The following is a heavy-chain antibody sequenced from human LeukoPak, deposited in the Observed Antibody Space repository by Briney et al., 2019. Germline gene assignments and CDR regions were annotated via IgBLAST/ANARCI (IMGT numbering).Heavy chain of an antibody. D-gene: IGHD5-12*01. V-gene: IGHV3-23*01. CDR2: VSGSGGST. CDR3: AKDLDIVATITGN. Sequence: GGSLRLSCAASGFTFSSYAMSWVRQPPGKGLEWVSGVSGSGGSTYYADSVKGRFTISRDNSKNTLYLQMNSLRAKDTAVYYCAKDLDIVATITGNWGQGTLVTVSS. CDR1: GFTFSSYA. J-gene: IGHJ4*02.